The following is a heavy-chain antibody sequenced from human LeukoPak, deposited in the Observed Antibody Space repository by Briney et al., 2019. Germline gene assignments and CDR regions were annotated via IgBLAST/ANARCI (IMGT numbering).Heavy chain of an antibody. CDR2: IYPGDSDT. Sequence: GESLKISCKGSGYSFTNYWIDWVRQVPGKGLEWMGIIYPGDSDTTYSPSFQGQVTISADKSISTAYLQWSSLKASDTAMYYCARQDPNYRIDYWGQGTLVTVSS. D-gene: IGHD4-11*01. V-gene: IGHV5-51*01. CDR3: ARQDPNYRIDY. J-gene: IGHJ4*02. CDR1: GYSFTNYW.